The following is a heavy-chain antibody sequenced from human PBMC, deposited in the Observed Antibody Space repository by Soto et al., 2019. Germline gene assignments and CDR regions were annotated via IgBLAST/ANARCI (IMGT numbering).Heavy chain of an antibody. J-gene: IGHJ3*01. D-gene: IGHD2-21*01. CDR3: AKGHYEAYRSPTHSFDV. V-gene: IGHV3-53*01. CDR2: IYSSGST. CDR1: GFTVSNNY. Sequence: GGSLRLSCAASGFTVSNNYMTWVRQAPGEGLEWVSMIYSSGSTFYADSVKGRFTISRDNSKNTLYLQMHSLRADDTAVYYCAKGHYEAYRSPTHSFDVWGRGTMVTVSS.